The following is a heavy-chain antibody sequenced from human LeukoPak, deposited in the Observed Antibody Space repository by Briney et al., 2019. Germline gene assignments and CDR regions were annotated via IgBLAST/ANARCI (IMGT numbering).Heavy chain of an antibody. CDR1: GFTVSSNY. CDR3: HYGDYGDDAFDI. CDR2: IYSGGST. J-gene: IGHJ3*02. V-gene: IGHV3-66*01. Sequence: QTGGSLRLSCAASGFTVSSNYMSWVRQAPGKGLEWVSVIYSGGSTYYADSVKGRFTISRDNAKNSLYLQMNSLRAEDTAVYYCHYGDYGDDAFDIWGQGTMVTVSS. D-gene: IGHD4-17*01.